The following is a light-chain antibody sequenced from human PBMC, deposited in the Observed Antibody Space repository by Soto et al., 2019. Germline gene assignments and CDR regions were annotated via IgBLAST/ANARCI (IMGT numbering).Light chain of an antibody. Sequence: SVLTQPPSVSGAPGPRVTISCTGSSSNIGAGYAVQRYQQVPGTAPKLLIYGNSNRPSGVPDRFSGSKSGTSASLAITGLQADEEADDYCHSYDSSLSGYVFGTGTKVTVL. V-gene: IGLV1-40*01. J-gene: IGLJ1*01. CDR3: HSYDSSLSGYV. CDR1: SSNIGAGYA. CDR2: GNS.